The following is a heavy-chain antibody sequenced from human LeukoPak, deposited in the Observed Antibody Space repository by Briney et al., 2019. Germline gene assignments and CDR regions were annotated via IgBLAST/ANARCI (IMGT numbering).Heavy chain of an antibody. CDR2: ISSSGSTI. V-gene: IGHV3-48*04. Sequence: PGGSLRLSCAASGFTFSSYSMNWVRQAPGKGLEWVSYISSSGSTIYYADSVKGRFTISRDDAKNSLYLQMNSLRAEDTAVYYCAELGITMIGGVWGKGTKVTISS. CDR3: AELGITMIGGV. D-gene: IGHD3-10*02. J-gene: IGHJ6*04. CDR1: GFTFSSYS.